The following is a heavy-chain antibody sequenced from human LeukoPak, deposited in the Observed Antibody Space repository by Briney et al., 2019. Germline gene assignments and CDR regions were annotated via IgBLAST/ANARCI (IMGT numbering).Heavy chain of an antibody. V-gene: IGHV3-7*01. Sequence: GGSLRLSCAASGFTFSSYWMSWVRQAPGKGLEWVANIKQDGSEKYYVDSVKGRFTISRDNAKNSLYLQMNRLRAEDTAVYYCARSRYYDFWSGYYDDAKPDDYWGQGTLVTVSS. D-gene: IGHD3-3*01. CDR3: ARSRYYDFWSGYYDDAKPDDY. CDR2: IKQDGSEK. CDR1: GFTFSSYW. J-gene: IGHJ4*02.